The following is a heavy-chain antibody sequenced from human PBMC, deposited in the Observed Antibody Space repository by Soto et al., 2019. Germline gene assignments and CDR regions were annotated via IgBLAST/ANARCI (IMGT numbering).Heavy chain of an antibody. D-gene: IGHD3-22*01. CDR3: ARGSRYYYDSSGYFFDY. CDR2: IIPIFGTA. J-gene: IGHJ4*02. CDR1: GGTFSSYA. V-gene: IGHV1-69*13. Sequence: VASVKVSCKASGGTFSSYAISWVRQAPGQGLEWMGGIIPIFGTANYAQKFQGRVTITADESTSTAYMELSSLRSEDTAVYYCARGSRYYYDSSGYFFDYWGQGTLVTVSS.